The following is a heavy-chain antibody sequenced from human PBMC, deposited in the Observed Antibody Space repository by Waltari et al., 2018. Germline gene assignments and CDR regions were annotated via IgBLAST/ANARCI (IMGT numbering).Heavy chain of an antibody. CDR2: IYYSGST. Sequence: QLQLQESGPGLVKPSETLSFTCTVSGGSISSSSYYWGWIRQPTGTGLEWIGSIYYSGSTYYNPSLKSRVTIAGDTSKNQFSLKLSSVTAADTAVYYCATKRESSASGFDYWGQGTLVTVSS. D-gene: IGHD6-19*01. V-gene: IGHV4-39*01. CDR3: ATKRESSASGFDY. CDR1: GGSISSSSYY. J-gene: IGHJ4*02.